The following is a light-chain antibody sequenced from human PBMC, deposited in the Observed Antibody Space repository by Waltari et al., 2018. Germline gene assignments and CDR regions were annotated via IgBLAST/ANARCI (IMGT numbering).Light chain of an antibody. CDR3: SSHTTSDSLV. Sequence: QSALTQPASVSGSPGQSITISCTGTSSDVCAYNYVSWYQQHPGKVPQLMIYEVTNRPSGVSNRFSGSKSGNTASLTISGLQPEDEADYYCSSHTTSDSLVFGTGTKVTVL. CDR1: SSDVCAYNY. CDR2: EVT. J-gene: IGLJ1*01. V-gene: IGLV2-14*01.